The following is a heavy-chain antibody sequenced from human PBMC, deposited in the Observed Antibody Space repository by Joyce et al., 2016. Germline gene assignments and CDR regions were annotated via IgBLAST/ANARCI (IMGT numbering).Heavy chain of an antibody. V-gene: IGHV2-5*02. CDR2: IYWDDAK. Sequence: QITLKESGPTLVKPTQTLTLTCAFSGFSLSTRGVGVGWIRQPPGKALEWLALIYWDDAKRYSPSLESRLTITKDTSKNQVVLTMTNMDPVDTATYYCARQLRSFDWLRRFEPWGQGILVTVSS. J-gene: IGHJ5*02. CDR3: ARQLRSFDWLRRFEP. D-gene: IGHD3-9*01. CDR1: GFSLSTRGVG.